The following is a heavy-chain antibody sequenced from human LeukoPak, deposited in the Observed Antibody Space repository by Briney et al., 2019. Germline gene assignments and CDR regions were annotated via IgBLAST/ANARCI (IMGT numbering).Heavy chain of an antibody. CDR3: AQSIAVPRIPTFDV. Sequence: AASVKVSCKASAYTFSGHFIHWMRQAPGQGLEWVGWINPNSGGTNYAQKFQGRVTLTRDTSAGTAYMDLSSLRSDDTAVYYCAQSIAVPRIPTFDVWGQGTVVAVSS. V-gene: IGHV1-2*02. CDR2: INPNSGGT. D-gene: IGHD6-19*01. J-gene: IGHJ3*01. CDR1: AYTFSGHF.